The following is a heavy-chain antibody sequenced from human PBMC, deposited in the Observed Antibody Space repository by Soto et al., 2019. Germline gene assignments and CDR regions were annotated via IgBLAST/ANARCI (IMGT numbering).Heavy chain of an antibody. Sequence: GESLKISCMGSGYKVSTWHNFTSYWIAWVRQMPGEGLEWMGIIYPGDSDTRYSPSFQGQVTISADKTINSVYLQWSSLKVSDTSTYYCARLGFNYDFLSGYYNVHNYYGLDVWGEGTTVTVTS. CDR1: GYKVSTWHNFTSYW. CDR3: ARLGFNYDFLSGYYNVHNYYGLDV. J-gene: IGHJ6*01. D-gene: IGHD3-3*01. CDR2: IYPGDSDT. V-gene: IGHV5-51*01.